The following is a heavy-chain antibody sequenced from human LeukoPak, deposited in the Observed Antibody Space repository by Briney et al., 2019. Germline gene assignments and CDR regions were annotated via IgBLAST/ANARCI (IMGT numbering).Heavy chain of an antibody. V-gene: IGHV3-64D*06. J-gene: IGHJ4*02. Sequence: PGGSLRLSCSASGFTFSSYAMHWVRQAPGKGLEYVSAISSNGGSTYYADSVKGRFTISRDNSKDTLYLQMSGLRAEDTAVYYCVKVSISSSWIPFDYWGQGTLVTVSS. D-gene: IGHD6-13*01. CDR1: GFTFSSYA. CDR3: VKVSISSSWIPFDY. CDR2: ISSNGGST.